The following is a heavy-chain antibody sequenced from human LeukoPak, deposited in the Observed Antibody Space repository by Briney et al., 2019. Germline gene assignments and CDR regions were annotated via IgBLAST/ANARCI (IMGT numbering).Heavy chain of an antibody. D-gene: IGHD2-2*01. CDR3: AEDRDCISTNCLYDS. V-gene: IGHV3-23*01. CDR2: ISVSDHST. J-gene: IGHJ5*01. Sequence: GGSLRLSRAASGFTPSEYTMNWGRPTPRKGLEWVSGISVSDHSTYYADSVKGRVTMSRDNSNNMLFLQMNSLRAEDMAVYYCAEDRDCISTNCLYDSGGQGTLVTVLS. CDR1: GFTPSEYT.